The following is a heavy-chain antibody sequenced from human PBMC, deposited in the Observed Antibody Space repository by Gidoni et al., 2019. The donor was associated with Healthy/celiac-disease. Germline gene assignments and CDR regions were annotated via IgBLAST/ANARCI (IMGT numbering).Heavy chain of an antibody. Sequence: EVKLVASGGGLVKPGGSLRLSCAASGFTFSRYSMNWVRQAPGKGLEWLSSISSSSSYIYYADSVKGRFTISRDNAKNSLYLQMNSLRAEDTAVYYCARVGMVARYGYYGMDVWGQGTTVTVSS. CDR3: ARVGMVARYGYYGMDV. V-gene: IGHV3-21*01. J-gene: IGHJ6*02. CDR1: GFTFSRYS. CDR2: ISSSSSYI. D-gene: IGHD5-12*01.